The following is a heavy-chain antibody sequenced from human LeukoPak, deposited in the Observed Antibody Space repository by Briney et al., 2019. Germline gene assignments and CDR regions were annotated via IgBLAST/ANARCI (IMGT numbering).Heavy chain of an antibody. CDR1: GDSCRSYY. D-gene: IGHD6-13*01. Sequence: PSETLSLTCTVSGDSCRSYYWSWIRQPPGEGLEWLGHINDRGSTNYNPSLQGRVTISIDTSKNQFSLKVNSVTAADTAVYYCVRDSRYGSGWFEDGLDFWGQGTTVTVSS. CDR2: INDRGST. J-gene: IGHJ6*02. V-gene: IGHV4-59*01. CDR3: VRDSRYGSGWFEDGLDF.